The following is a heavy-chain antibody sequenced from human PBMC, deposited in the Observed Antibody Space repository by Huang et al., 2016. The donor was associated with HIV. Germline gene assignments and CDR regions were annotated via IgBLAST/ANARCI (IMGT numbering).Heavy chain of an antibody. D-gene: IGHD4-17*01. Sequence: QLVESGGDSVQSGRSLRLSCRGSGFIFNDFAINWFRQSQVKGLEWIGVVRSKAFGGAAKRAPSVKDRFTVSRDEAKNVAFLQMDNLQVDDTAIYYCSPSGDDYFYFYMDVWGNGTTVIVS. CDR3: SPSGDDYFYFYMDV. V-gene: IGHV3-49*03. CDR1: GFIFNDFA. CDR2: VRSKAFGGAA. J-gene: IGHJ6*03.